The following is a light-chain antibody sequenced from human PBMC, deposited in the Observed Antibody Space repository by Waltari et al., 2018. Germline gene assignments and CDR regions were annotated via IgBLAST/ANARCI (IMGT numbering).Light chain of an antibody. J-gene: IGLJ2*01. Sequence: SYVLTQPPSVSVAPGQTARITCDGNNIESKSVPWFQQKPGQAPVLVVYDDSDRPSGVPERFSGYNSGNTATLTISRVEVGDEADDHCQVWDSNSDHVVFGGGTRLTVL. CDR2: DDS. CDR3: QVWDSNSDHVV. CDR1: NIESKS. V-gene: IGLV3-21*02.